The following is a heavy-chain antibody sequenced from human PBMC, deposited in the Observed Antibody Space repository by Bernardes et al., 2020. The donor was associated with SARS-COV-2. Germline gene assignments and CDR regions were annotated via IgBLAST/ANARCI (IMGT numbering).Heavy chain of an antibody. D-gene: IGHD6-19*01. CDR2: ISSSGSTI. J-gene: IGHJ6*02. CDR3: ARDLYSSGDNDIYYYGMDV. V-gene: IGHV3-11*01. Sequence: GGSLRLSCAASGFTFSDYYMSWIRQAPGKGLEWVSYISSSGSTIYYADSVKGRFTISRDNAKNSLYLQMNSLRAEDTAVYYCARDLYSSGDNDIYYYGMDVWGQATTVTVSS. CDR1: GFTFSDYY.